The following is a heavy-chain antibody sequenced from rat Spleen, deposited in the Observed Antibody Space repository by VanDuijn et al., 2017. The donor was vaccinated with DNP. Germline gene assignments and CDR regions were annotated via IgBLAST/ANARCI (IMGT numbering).Heavy chain of an antibody. D-gene: IGHD3-8*01. Sequence: EVQLVESGGGLVQPGRSLKLSCAASGFIFSNYGMAWVRQAPAKGLEWVATISYNGGTPYYRDSVKGRFTISRDNAQSTLYLQVNSLRSEDTATYYCTSNPHIRTAAPFDYWGQGVMVTVSS. CDR1: GFIFSNYG. J-gene: IGHJ2*01. V-gene: IGHV5-29*01. CDR3: TSNPHIRTAAPFDY. CDR2: ISYNGGTP.